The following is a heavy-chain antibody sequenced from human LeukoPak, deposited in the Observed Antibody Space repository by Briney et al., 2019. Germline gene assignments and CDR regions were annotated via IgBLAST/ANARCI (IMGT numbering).Heavy chain of an antibody. CDR3: ARWARYCSSGSCYSWFDP. Sequence: PGRSLRLSCAASGFTFTMYWMSWVRQAPGEWLEWVAYMKLEVSEALYVDSVKGRFTISSDNAKSSMYMQMNSLIVDDTAVYYCARWARYCSSGSCYSWFDPWGQGTLVTVSS. CDR1: GFTFTMYW. V-gene: IGHV3-7*01. CDR2: MKLEVSEA. J-gene: IGHJ5*02. D-gene: IGHD2-15*01.